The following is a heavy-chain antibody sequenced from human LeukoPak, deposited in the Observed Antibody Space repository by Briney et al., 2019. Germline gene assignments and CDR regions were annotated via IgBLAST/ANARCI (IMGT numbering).Heavy chain of an antibody. CDR1: GYTFSSYG. CDR2: ISAYNGNT. J-gene: IGHJ4*02. CDR3: ARDVGDIVTVPSAISVP. Sequence: ASVKVSCKASGYTFSSYGISWVRQAPGQGLEWMGWISAYNGNTNYAQMVQGRVTMTTDTSTSTAYMEVRSLRSDETAMYYCARDVGDIVTVPSAISVPWGQGTLVTISS. V-gene: IGHV1-18*01. D-gene: IGHD2-2*01.